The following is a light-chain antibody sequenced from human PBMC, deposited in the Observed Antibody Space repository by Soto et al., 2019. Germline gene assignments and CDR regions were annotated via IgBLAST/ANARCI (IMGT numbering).Light chain of an antibody. CDR2: WAS. V-gene: IGKV4-1*01. CDR3: QQYYSTPRT. CDR1: QSVLYNSNNKNY. Sequence: DIVMTQSPDSLAVSLGERATINCKSSQSVLYNSNNKNYLAWYQQKPVQPPKLLIYWASTRESGVPDRFSGSGSGTDFTLTISSLQAEDVAVYYCQQYYSTPRTFGQGTKVEIK. J-gene: IGKJ1*01.